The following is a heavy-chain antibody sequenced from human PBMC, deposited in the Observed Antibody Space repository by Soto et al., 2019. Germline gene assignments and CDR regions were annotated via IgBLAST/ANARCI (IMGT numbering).Heavy chain of an antibody. D-gene: IGHD5-18*01. V-gene: IGHV3-30*18. J-gene: IGHJ4*02. CDR1: GFTFSSYG. Sequence: QVQLVESGGGVVQPGRSLRLSCAASGFTFSSYGMHWVRQAPGKGLEWVAVISYDGSNKYYADSAKGRFTISRDNSKNTLYLQMNSLRAEDTAVYYCAKDEGGVDTAMVSYWGQGTLVTVSS. CDR2: ISYDGSNK. CDR3: AKDEGGVDTAMVSY.